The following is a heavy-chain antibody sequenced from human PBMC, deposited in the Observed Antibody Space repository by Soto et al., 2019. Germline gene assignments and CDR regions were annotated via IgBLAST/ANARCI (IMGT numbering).Heavy chain of an antibody. CDR3: ASPNCGGDCYSSLYAFDI. CDR1: GGSISSGDYY. J-gene: IGHJ3*02. CDR2: IYYSGST. V-gene: IGHV4-61*08. D-gene: IGHD2-21*01. Sequence: PSETLSLTCTVSGGSISSGDYYWSWIRQPPGKGLEWIGYIYYSGSTNYNPSLKSRVTISVDTSKNQFSLKLSSVTAADTAVYYCASPNCGGDCYSSLYAFDIWGQGTIVTVS.